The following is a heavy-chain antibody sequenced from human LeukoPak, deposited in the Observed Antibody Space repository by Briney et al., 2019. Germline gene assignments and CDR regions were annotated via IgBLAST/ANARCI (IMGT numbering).Heavy chain of an antibody. Sequence: GESLKISCKGSGYNFTNYWIGWVRQMPGKGLEWMGIIYPGDSDTTYSPSFQGQVTISADKSISTAYLQWSSLKTSDTAMYYCATRVSGSYGGENAFDIWGQGTMVTVSS. CDR1: GYNFTNYW. CDR2: IYPGDSDT. D-gene: IGHD1-26*01. CDR3: ATRVSGSYGGENAFDI. V-gene: IGHV5-51*01. J-gene: IGHJ3*02.